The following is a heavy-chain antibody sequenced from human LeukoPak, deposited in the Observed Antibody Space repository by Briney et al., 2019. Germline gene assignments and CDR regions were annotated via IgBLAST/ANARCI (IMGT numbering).Heavy chain of an antibody. CDR3: TKAARHIGYDPLDAFDI. Sequence: GGSLRLSCAASGFSFDDYAMHWVRQAPGKSLQWVSLISEDGRTTYYADSVKGRFTISRDNSKNSLYLQMNSLRTEDTALYYCTKAARHIGYDPLDAFDIWGQGTVVTVSS. CDR1: GFSFDDYA. J-gene: IGHJ3*02. V-gene: IGHV3-43*02. D-gene: IGHD5-12*01. CDR2: ISEDGRTT.